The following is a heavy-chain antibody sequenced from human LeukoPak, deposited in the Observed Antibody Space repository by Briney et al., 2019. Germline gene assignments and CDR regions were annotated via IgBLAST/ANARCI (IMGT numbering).Heavy chain of an antibody. D-gene: IGHD2-8*01. CDR2: IKQDGSEA. CDR1: GFTFSSYW. V-gene: IGHV3-7*01. Sequence: GGSLRLSCAASGFTFSSYWMTWVRQAPGKGLEWVANIKQDGSEAYYVDSVEGRFTVSRDNAKNSLYLQLNSLGAEDTAVYYCATRYCTIPACRASSYHCMDNWGKGTTVTVSS. CDR3: ATRYCTIPACRASSYHCMDN. J-gene: IGHJ6*03.